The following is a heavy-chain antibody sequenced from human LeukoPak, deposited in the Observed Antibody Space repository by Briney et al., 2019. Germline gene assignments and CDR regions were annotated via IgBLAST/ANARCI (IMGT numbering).Heavy chain of an antibody. CDR3: ARSTYDILTGYPTFDY. D-gene: IGHD3-9*01. Sequence: PSETLSLTCTVSGGSISSGSYYWSWIRQPAGKGLEWIGRIYISGNTNYNPPLKSRVTTSVDTSKNQFSLKLSSVTAADTAVYFCARSTYDILTGYPTFDYWGQGTLVTVSS. CDR1: GGSISSGSYY. CDR2: IYISGNT. V-gene: IGHV4-61*02. J-gene: IGHJ4*02.